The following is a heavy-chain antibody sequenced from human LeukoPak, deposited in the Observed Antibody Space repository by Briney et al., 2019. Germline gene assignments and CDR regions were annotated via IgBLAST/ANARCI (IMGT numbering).Heavy chain of an antibody. D-gene: IGHD1-26*01. CDR1: GGSISRSYYN. CDR2: IYYSGNT. V-gene: IGHV4-39*01. Sequence: SETLSLTCTVSGGSISRSYYNWGWIRQPPGKGLEWIGSIYYSGNTYYNPSLKSRLTMSVDTSKNQFSLKLRSVSAADTAVYYCARRPIVGSTGFYFDPWGPGTLVTVSS. J-gene: IGHJ5*02. CDR3: ARRPIVGSTGFYFDP.